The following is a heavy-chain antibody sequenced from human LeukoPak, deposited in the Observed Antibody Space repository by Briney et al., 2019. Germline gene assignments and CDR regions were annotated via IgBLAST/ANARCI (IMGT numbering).Heavy chain of an antibody. D-gene: IGHD2-15*01. J-gene: IGHJ4*02. CDR2: ISYDGSNK. CDR1: GFTFGSYA. Sequence: PGGSLRLSCAASGFTFGSYAMHWVRQAPGKGLEWVAVISYDGSNKYYADSVRGRFTISRDNSKNTLYLQMNSLRAEDTAVYYCARDRVVAAFDYWGQGTPVTVSS. V-gene: IGHV3-30*04. CDR3: ARDRVVAAFDY.